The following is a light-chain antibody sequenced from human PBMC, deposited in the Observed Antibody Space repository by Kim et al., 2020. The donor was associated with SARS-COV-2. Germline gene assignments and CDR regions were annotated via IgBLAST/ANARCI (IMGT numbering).Light chain of an antibody. CDR2: GAS. CDR1: QSVSSN. J-gene: IGKJ1*01. Sequence: VEQRERASLSCRARQSVSSNLSWYQQKRRQAPTLLIYGASTRATGIPARFSGGGSGAEFTLTISSLQSEDFAVYYCQQYNNWPGTFGQGTKVDIK. V-gene: IGKV3-15*01. CDR3: QQYNNWPGT.